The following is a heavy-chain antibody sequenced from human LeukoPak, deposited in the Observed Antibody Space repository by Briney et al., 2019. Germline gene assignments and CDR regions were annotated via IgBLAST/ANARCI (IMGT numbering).Heavy chain of an antibody. J-gene: IGHJ4*02. V-gene: IGHV4-34*01. CDR3: ARGSDLWFGELSAPFDY. CDR1: GGSFSGYY. Sequence: PSETLSLTCGVYGGSFSGYYWGWIRQPPGKGLEWIGSIYYSGSTYYNPSLKSRVTISVDTSKNQFSLKLSSVTAADTAVYYCARGSDLWFGELSAPFDYWGQGTLVTVSS. CDR2: IYYSGST. D-gene: IGHD3-10*01.